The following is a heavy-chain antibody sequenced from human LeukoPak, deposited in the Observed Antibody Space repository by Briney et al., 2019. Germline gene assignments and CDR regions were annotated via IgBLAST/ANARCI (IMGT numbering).Heavy chain of an antibody. J-gene: IGHJ4*02. CDR1: GGTFSSYA. CDR3: ARDKGCGSSGYFFFDY. D-gene: IGHD3-22*01. Sequence: SVKVSCKAAGGTFSSYAISWVRQAAGQGLEWMGGIIPIFGTANYAQKFQGRVTITTDESTSTAYMELSSLRSEDTAVYYCARDKGCGSSGYFFFDYWGQGTLVTVPS. CDR2: IIPIFGTA. V-gene: IGHV1-69*05.